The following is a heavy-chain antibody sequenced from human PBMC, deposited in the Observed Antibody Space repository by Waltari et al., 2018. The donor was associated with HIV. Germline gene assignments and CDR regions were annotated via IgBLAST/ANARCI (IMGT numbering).Heavy chain of an antibody. J-gene: IGHJ4*02. D-gene: IGHD2-21*02. CDR1: GFTFSSYG. Sequence: QVQLVESGGGVVQPGRSLRLSCAASGFTFSSYGMHWVRQAPGKGLEWVAVISYDGSNKYYAESVKGRFTISRDNSKNTLYLQMNSLRAEDTAVYYCAKDSKVKVVTASYYFDYWGQGTLVTVSS. CDR2: ISYDGSNK. CDR3: AKDSKVKVVTASYYFDY. V-gene: IGHV3-30*18.